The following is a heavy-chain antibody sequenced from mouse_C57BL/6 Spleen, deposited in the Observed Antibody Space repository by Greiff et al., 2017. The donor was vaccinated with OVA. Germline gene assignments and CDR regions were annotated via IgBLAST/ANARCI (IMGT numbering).Heavy chain of an antibody. D-gene: IGHD1-1*01. J-gene: IGHJ4*01. CDR3: ARGDCYGSSPYAMDY. V-gene: IGHV1-50*01. CDR1: GYTFTSYW. Sequence: QVQLQQPGAELVKPGASVKLSCKASGYTFTSYWMQWVKQRPGQGLEWIGEIDPSDSYTNYNQKFKGKATMTVDTSSSTAYMQLSSLTSEDSAVYYCARGDCYGSSPYAMDYWGQGTSVTVSS. CDR2: IDPSDSYT.